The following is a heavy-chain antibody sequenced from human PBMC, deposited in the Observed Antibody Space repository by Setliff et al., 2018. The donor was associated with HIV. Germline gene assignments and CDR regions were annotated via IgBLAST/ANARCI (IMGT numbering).Heavy chain of an antibody. CDR3: ATSGFYDILTGPTPGVFDI. CDR1: GHTLTELS. V-gene: IGHV1-24*01. J-gene: IGHJ3*02. CDR2: FDPEDDET. Sequence: ASVKVSCKVSGHTLTELSMHWVRQAPGKGLEWMGGFDPEDDETVYAEKFQGRVTMTEDTSTDTAYMALSSLRSEDTAMYHCATSGFYDILTGPTPGVFDIWGQGTMVTVSS. D-gene: IGHD3-9*01.